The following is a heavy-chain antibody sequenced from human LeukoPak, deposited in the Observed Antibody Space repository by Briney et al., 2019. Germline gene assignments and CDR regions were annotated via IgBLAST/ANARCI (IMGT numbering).Heavy chain of an antibody. CDR1: GFTFSSYA. D-gene: IGHD3-10*01. Sequence: GGSLRLSCAASGFTFSSYAMSWVRQAPGKGLEWVSAISGSGGITYYADSVKGRFTISRDNSKNTLYLQMTSLRAEDTAVYYCAKRSYGSGSYYNNPPYYFDYWGQGTLVTVSS. V-gene: IGHV3-23*01. CDR2: ISGSGGIT. CDR3: AKRSYGSGSYYNNPPYYFDY. J-gene: IGHJ4*02.